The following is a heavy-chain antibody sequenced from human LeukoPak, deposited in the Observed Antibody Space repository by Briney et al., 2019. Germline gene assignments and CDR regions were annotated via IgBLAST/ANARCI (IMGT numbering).Heavy chain of an antibody. V-gene: IGHV3-33*08. J-gene: IGHJ4*02. Sequence: GGSLRLSCAASGFIFLNYAMSWVRQAPGKGLEWVAVIWYDGSNKYYADSVKGRFTISRDNSKNTLYLQMNSLRAEDTAVYYCARDRSVDLDFDYWGQGTLVTVSS. CDR3: ARDRSVDLDFDY. D-gene: IGHD3-9*01. CDR2: IWYDGSNK. CDR1: GFIFLNYA.